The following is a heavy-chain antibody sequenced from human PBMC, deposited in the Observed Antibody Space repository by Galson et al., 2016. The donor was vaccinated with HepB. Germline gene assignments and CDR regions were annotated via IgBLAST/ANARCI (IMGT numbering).Heavy chain of an antibody. CDR1: GFTFSRYS. D-gene: IGHD6-13*01. CDR2: IRSRSSTI. CDR3: ARDGSSQFSSNWYVAFDI. V-gene: IGHV3-48*02. Sequence: SLRLSCAASGFTFSRYSMNWVRQAPGKGLEWVSHIRSRSSTIYYADSVRGRFTISRDNTKNSLYLQMSSLRDEDTAVYYCARDGSSQFSSNWYVAFDIWGQGTVVTVSS. J-gene: IGHJ3*02.